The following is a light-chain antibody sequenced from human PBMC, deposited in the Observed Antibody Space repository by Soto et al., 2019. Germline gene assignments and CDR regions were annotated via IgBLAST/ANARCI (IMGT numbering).Light chain of an antibody. J-gene: IGLJ1*01. CDR2: EVS. Sequence: QSVLTQPPSVSGSPGQSVTISCTGTSSDVGSYNSVSWYQQSPGTVPKLMIHEVSNRPSGVPDRFSGSRSGNTASLTISGLQAEDEADYYCSSYTSRKTYVFGTGTKLTVL. V-gene: IGLV2-18*02. CDR1: SSDVGSYNS. CDR3: SSYTSRKTYV.